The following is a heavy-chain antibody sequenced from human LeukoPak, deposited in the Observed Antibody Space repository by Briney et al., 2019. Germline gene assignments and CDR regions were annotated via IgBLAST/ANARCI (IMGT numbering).Heavy chain of an antibody. CDR3: ARLRPHDAFDI. CDR2: INNSGST. CDR1: GGSFSGYY. D-gene: IGHD4-17*01. V-gene: IGHV4-34*01. Sequence: SETLSLTCVVSGGSFSGYYWSWIRQPPGKGLEWIGEINNSGSTNYNPSLKSRVTISVDTSKNQFSLKVSSVTAADTAVYYCARLRPHDAFDIWGQGTMVTVSS. J-gene: IGHJ3*02.